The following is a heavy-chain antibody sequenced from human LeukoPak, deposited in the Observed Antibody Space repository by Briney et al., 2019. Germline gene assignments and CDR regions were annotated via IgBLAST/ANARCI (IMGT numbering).Heavy chain of an antibody. D-gene: IGHD2-21*02. Sequence: GGSLRLSCVVSGFTLTNFHMNWVRQAPGKGLEWVSYLSGSTGTMYYADSVKGRFTISRDTAKNPLYLQMNSLRAEDTAVYYCAKGSGHYYFDYWGQGTLVTVSS. V-gene: IGHV3-48*01. CDR3: AKGSGHYYFDY. CDR2: LSGSTGTM. CDR1: GFTLTNFH. J-gene: IGHJ4*02.